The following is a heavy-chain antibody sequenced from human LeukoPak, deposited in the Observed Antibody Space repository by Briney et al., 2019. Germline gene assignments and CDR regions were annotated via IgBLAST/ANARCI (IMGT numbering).Heavy chain of an antibody. D-gene: IGHD3-3*01. CDR3: ARWRGAQSEFVY. V-gene: IGHV3-7*01. CDR2: IKQGGSET. CDR1: GFTFSSYS. Sequence: QPGRSLRLSCAASGFTFSSYSMSWVRQAPGKGLEWVAHIKQGGSETSYVDSVKGRFTVSRDNAKNSVYLQMNSLRAEDTAVYYCARWRGAQSEFVYWGQGTLVTVSS. J-gene: IGHJ4*02.